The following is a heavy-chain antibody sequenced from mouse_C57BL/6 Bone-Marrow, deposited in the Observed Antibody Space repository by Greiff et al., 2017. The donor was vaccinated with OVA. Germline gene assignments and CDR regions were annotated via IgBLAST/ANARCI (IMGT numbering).Heavy chain of an antibody. CDR1: GYAFSSYW. Sequence: QVQLQQSGAELVKPGASVKISCKASGYAFSSYWMNWVKQRPGKGLEWIGQIYPGDGDTNYNGKFKGKATLTADKSSSTAYMQLSSLTSEDSAVYFCARWASYYYGTHYWGQGTSVTVSS. J-gene: IGHJ4*01. CDR2: IYPGDGDT. D-gene: IGHD1-1*01. V-gene: IGHV1-80*01. CDR3: ARWASYYYGTHY.